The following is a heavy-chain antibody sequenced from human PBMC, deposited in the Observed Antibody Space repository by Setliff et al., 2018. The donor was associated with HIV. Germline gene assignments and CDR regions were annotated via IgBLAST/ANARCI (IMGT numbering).Heavy chain of an antibody. D-gene: IGHD2-21*02. V-gene: IGHV4-4*09. CDR2: IYSSGST. Sequence: SETLSLTCTVSGGSISRYYWSWIRQPPGKGLEWFGNIYSSGSTNYNPSLKSRVTISVDTSKNQFSLKLSSVTAADTAVYYCATLDPSGGNFLAYWGQGTLVTVSS. CDR3: ATLDPSGGNFLAY. CDR1: GGSISRYY. J-gene: IGHJ4*02.